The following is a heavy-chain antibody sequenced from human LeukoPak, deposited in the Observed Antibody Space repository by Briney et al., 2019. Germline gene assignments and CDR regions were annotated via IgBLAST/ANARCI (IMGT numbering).Heavy chain of an antibody. D-gene: IGHD5-18*01. J-gene: IGHJ4*02. V-gene: IGHV1-8*03. CDR1: GYTFTSYD. CDR2: MNPNSGNT. CDR3: ARAGQIQLSATLGY. Sequence: EASVKVSCKASGYTFTSYDINWVRQATGQGLEWMGWMNPNSGNTGYAQKFQGRVTITRNTSISTAYMELSSLRSEDTAVYYCARAGQIQLSATLGYWGQGTLVTVSS.